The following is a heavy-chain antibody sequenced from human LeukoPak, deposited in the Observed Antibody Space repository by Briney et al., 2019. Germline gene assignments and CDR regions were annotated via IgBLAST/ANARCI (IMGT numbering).Heavy chain of an antibody. CDR1: GFTFSSYA. D-gene: IGHD4-17*01. J-gene: IGHJ4*02. Sequence: PGGSLRLSCAASGFTFSSYAMSWVRQAPGKGLEWVSGISGSGDNTYYADSVKGRFTISRDNSKNMVHLQMNSLRAEDTAVYYCAKEIYGDYRRGFDYWGQGTLVTVSS. V-gene: IGHV3-23*01. CDR2: ISGSGDNT. CDR3: AKEIYGDYRRGFDY.